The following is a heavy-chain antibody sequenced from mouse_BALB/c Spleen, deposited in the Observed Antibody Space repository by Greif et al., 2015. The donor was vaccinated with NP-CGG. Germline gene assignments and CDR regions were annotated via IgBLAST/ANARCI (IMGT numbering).Heavy chain of an antibody. CDR2: IDPANGNT. CDR3: ARSLGSSPY. Sequence: EVQGVESGAELVKPGASVKLSCTASGFNIKDTYMHWVKQRPEQGLEWIGRIDPANGNTKYDPKFQGKATITADTSSNTAYLQLNSLTSEDTAVYYCARSLGSSPYWGQGTLVTVSA. CDR1: GFNIKDTY. V-gene: IGHV14-3*02. D-gene: IGHD1-1*01. J-gene: IGHJ3*01.